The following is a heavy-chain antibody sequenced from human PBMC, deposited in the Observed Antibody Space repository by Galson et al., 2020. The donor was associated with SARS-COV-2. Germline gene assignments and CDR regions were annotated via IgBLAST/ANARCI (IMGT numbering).Heavy chain of an antibody. CDR1: GFTFSSYG. CDR2: ISYDGSNK. Sequence: GESLKISCAASGFTFSSYGMHWVRQAPGKGLEWVAVISYDGSNKYYADSVKGRFTISRDNSKNTLDLQMNSLRAEDTAVYYCARDSELVMDYWGQGTLVTVSS. CDR3: ARDSELVMDY. J-gene: IGHJ4*02. D-gene: IGHD6-13*01. V-gene: IGHV3-30*03.